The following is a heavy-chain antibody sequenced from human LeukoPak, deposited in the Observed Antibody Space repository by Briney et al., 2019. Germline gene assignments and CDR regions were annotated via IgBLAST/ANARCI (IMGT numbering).Heavy chain of an antibody. V-gene: IGHV1-46*01. CDR2: INPSGGST. CDR1: GYTFTGYY. CDR3: ASHLACGSTSCPPFDD. D-gene: IGHD2-2*01. J-gene: IGHJ4*02. Sequence: ASVKVSCKASGYTFTGYYMHWVRQAPGQGLEWMGIINPSGGSTSYAQKFQGRVTMTRDTSTSTVYMELSSLRSEDTAVYYCASHLACGSTSCPPFDDWGQGTLVTVSS.